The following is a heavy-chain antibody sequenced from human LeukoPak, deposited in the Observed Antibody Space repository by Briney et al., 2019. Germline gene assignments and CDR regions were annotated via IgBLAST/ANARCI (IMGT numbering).Heavy chain of an antibody. J-gene: IGHJ4*02. CDR3: ARGKLLTGSIFDY. Sequence: PGGSLRLSCAASGFTFSSYWMSWVRQAPGKGLEWVANIKQDGSEKYYVDSVKGRLTISRDNAKNSLYLQMNSLRAEDTAVYYCARGKLLTGSIFDYWGQGTLVTVSS. D-gene: IGHD2-21*02. V-gene: IGHV3-7*01. CDR2: IKQDGSEK. CDR1: GFTFSSYW.